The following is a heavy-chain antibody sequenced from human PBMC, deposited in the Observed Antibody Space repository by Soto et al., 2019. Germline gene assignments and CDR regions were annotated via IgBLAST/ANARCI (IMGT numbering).Heavy chain of an antibody. J-gene: IGHJ2*01. CDR2: IYYSGST. D-gene: IGHD1-20*01. Sequence: QVQLQESGPGLVKPSETLSLTCTVSGGSISSYYWSWIRQPPGKGLEWIGYIYYSGSTNYNPSLKSRVTISVDTSKNKFSLKLSSVTAEDTAVYYCARYNRYFDLWGRGTLVTVSS. V-gene: IGHV4-59*08. CDR1: GGSISSYY. CDR3: ARYNRYFDL.